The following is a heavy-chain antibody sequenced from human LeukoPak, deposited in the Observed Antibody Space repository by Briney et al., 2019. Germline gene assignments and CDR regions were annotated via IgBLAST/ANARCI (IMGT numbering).Heavy chain of an antibody. Sequence: GGSLRLSCAASGFTFSSYAMSWVRQAPGKGLEWVSAISGSGGSTYYADSVKGRFTISRDNSKNTLYLQMNSLRADDTAVYYCANSRSDYYVPLDYWGQGTLVTVSS. CDR1: GFTFSSYA. D-gene: IGHD3-22*01. V-gene: IGHV3-23*01. J-gene: IGHJ4*02. CDR3: ANSRSDYYVPLDY. CDR2: ISGSGGST.